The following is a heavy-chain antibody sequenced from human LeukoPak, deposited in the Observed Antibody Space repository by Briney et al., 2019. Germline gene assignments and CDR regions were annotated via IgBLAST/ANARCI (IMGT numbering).Heavy chain of an antibody. V-gene: IGHV4-4*02. CDR2: IYHSGST. D-gene: IGHD4-23*01. CDR1: GVSISSSNW. CDR3: ARVGSGNSFAFDI. J-gene: IGHJ3*02. Sequence: SGTLSLTCAVSGVSISSSNWWSWVRQPPGKGLEWIGEIYHSGSTNYSPSLKSRVTISVDKSKNQFSLKLSSVTAADTAVYYCARVGSGNSFAFDIWGQGTMVTVSS.